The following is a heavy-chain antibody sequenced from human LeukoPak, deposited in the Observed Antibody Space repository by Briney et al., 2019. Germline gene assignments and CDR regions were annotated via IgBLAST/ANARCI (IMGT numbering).Heavy chain of an antibody. CDR3: ARAGLWFGEPNFDY. Sequence: PSETLSLTCAVYGGSFSGYYWSWIRQPPGKGLEWIGEINHSGSTNYNPSLKSRVTTSVDTSKNQFSLKLSSVTAADTAVYYCARAGLWFGEPNFDYWGQGTLVTVSS. V-gene: IGHV4-34*01. CDR1: GGSFSGYY. D-gene: IGHD3-10*01. J-gene: IGHJ4*02. CDR2: INHSGST.